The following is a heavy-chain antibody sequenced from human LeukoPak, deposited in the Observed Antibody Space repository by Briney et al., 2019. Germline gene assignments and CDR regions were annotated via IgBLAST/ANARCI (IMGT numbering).Heavy chain of an antibody. Sequence: SETLSLTCTASGGSISSYYWSWIRQPPGKGLEWIGYIYYSGSTNYNPSLKSRVTISVDTSKNQFSLKLSSVTAADTAVYYCARETTQKGAHYMDVWGKGTTVTISS. J-gene: IGHJ6*03. V-gene: IGHV4-59*01. CDR1: GGSISSYY. CDR2: IYYSGST. CDR3: ARETTQKGAHYMDV. D-gene: IGHD1-14*01.